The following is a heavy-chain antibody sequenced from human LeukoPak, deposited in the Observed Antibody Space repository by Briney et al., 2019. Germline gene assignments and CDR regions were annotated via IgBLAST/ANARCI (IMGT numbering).Heavy chain of an antibody. CDR3: VRTNPWDLTYYFDY. V-gene: IGHV4-4*02. J-gene: IGHJ4*02. Sequence: SETLSLTCAVSRGSISSNTWWSWVRQPPGKGLEWIGEIYRSGSTHYNPSLKSRVTISVDTSKNQFSLKLSSVTAADTAVYYCVRTNPWDLTYYFDYWGQGTLVTVSS. CDR1: RGSISSNTW. D-gene: IGHD1-14*01. CDR2: IYRSGST.